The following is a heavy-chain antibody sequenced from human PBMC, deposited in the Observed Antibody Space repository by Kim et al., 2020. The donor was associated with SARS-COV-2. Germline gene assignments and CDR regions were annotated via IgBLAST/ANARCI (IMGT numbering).Heavy chain of an antibody. CDR1: GYTFTSYA. D-gene: IGHD2-21*02. J-gene: IGHJ1*01. Sequence: ASVKVFCKASGYTFTSYAMHWVRQAPGQRLEWMGWINAGNGNTKYSQKFQGRVTITRDTSASTAYMELSSLRSEDTSVYYCARDFAVVTAIEYFQHWGQGTLVTVSS. CDR2: INAGNGNT. CDR3: ARDFAVVTAIEYFQH. V-gene: IGHV1-3*01.